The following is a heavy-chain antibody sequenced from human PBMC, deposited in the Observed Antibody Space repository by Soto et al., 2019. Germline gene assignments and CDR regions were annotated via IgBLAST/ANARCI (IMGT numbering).Heavy chain of an antibody. CDR1: GYTFTGYY. Sequence: ASVKVSCKASGYTFTGYYMHWVRQAPGQGLEWMGWINPNSGGTNYAQKFQGWVTMTRDTSISTAYMELSRLRSDDTAVYYCARVDRDDPHNAFDIWGQRTMVTVSS. V-gene: IGHV1-2*04. CDR2: INPNSGGT. J-gene: IGHJ3*02. D-gene: IGHD3-22*01. CDR3: ARVDRDDPHNAFDI.